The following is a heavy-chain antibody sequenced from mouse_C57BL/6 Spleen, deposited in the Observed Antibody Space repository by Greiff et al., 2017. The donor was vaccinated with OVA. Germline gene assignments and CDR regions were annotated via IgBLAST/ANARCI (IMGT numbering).Heavy chain of an antibody. CDR3: AREAFYYGSSSAWFAY. V-gene: IGHV1-55*01. J-gene: IGHJ3*01. Sequence: QVQLQQPGAELVKPGASVKMSCKASGYTFTSYWITWVKQRPGQGLEWIGDIYPGSGSTNYNEKFKSQATLTVDTSSSTASMQLSSLTSEDSAVYYCAREAFYYGSSSAWFAYWGQETLVTVSA. CDR1: GYTFTSYW. D-gene: IGHD1-1*01. CDR2: IYPGSGST.